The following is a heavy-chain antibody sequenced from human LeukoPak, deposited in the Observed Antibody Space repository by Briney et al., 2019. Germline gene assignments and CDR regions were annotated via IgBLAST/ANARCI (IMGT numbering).Heavy chain of an antibody. D-gene: IGHD1-26*01. Sequence: PGGSLRHSCAASRFTYSSHRMSSVRQARGKGLTWVANVKQDGSERFYVDSVKGRFTISRERDKNSLCLQMNSLRAEDTAVYYCARAVGATHFDYWGQGILVTVSS. V-gene: IGHV3-7*04. CDR1: RFTYSSHR. CDR2: VKQDGSER. CDR3: ARAVGATHFDY. J-gene: IGHJ4*02.